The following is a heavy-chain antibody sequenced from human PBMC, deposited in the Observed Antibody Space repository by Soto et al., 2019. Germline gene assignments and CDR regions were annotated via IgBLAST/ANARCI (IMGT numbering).Heavy chain of an antibody. J-gene: IGHJ4*02. CDR3: ARKGVAFDY. V-gene: IGHV3-48*02. Sequence: GGSLRLSCAASGFTFSSYSMNWVRQAPGKGLEWISYISTTNSSIYYADSVKGRFTISRDNAKNSLFLQMNSLRDEDTAVYYCARKGVAFDYWGQGALVTVSS. CDR2: ISTTNSSI. D-gene: IGHD3-3*01. CDR1: GFTFSSYS.